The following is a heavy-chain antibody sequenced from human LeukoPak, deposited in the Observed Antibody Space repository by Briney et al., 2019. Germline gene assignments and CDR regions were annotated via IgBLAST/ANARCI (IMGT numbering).Heavy chain of an antibody. J-gene: IGHJ4*02. CDR1: GHSFNNAW. CDR2: IRSKIDGETT. D-gene: IGHD2/OR15-2a*01. V-gene: IGHV3-15*01. CDR3: SIYYDSTTIFGRIEH. Sequence: PGGSLRLSCVVSGHSFNNAWMSWVRQAPGKGLEWVGRIRSKIDGETTDYLGPVKGRFTISRDDSKNTLYLQMNSLTSEDTAVYYCSIYYDSTTIFGRIEHWGQGTLVTVSS.